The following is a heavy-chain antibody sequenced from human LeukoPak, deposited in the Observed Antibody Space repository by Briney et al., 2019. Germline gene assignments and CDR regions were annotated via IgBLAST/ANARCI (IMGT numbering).Heavy chain of an antibody. J-gene: IGHJ3*02. V-gene: IGHV3-73*01. CDR2: IRNKAKSYAT. CDR3: THYYDSSGYYGAFDS. CDR1: GFTFSDSA. D-gene: IGHD3-22*01. Sequence: GGSLRLSCEASGFTFSDSAMHWVRQASGQGLEWVGRIRNKAKSYATAYAESVKGRFTTSRDDSKNTAYLQMNSLKTEDTAVYYCTHYYDSSGYYGAFDSWGQGTMVTVSS.